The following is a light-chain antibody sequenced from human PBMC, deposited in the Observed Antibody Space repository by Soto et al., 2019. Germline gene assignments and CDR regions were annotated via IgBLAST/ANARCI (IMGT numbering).Light chain of an antibody. CDR2: AAS. CDR1: QGISSY. J-gene: IGKJ1*01. V-gene: IGKV1-27*01. CDR3: QQYNNWPRT. Sequence: DIQMTQSPSSLSASVGDRVTITCRASQGISSYLAWYQQKPGQVPKLLIYAASTLQSGVPSRFSGSGSGTEFTLTISSLQSEDFAVYYCQQYNNWPRTFGQGTKVDIK.